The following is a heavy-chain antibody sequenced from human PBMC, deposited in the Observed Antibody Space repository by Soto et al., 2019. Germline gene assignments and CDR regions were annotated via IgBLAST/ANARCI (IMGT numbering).Heavy chain of an antibody. CDR3: ARGEPRFMEWLLLSEYFDP. CDR2: INHSGST. CDR1: GGSFSSYY. Sequence: QVQLQQWGAGLLKPSETLSLTCAVYGGSFSSYYWCWIRQPPGKGLEWIGVINHSGSTNYDPSLKSRVTISSDTSKNQVSLTLSSVTAADTAVYYCARGEPRFMEWLLLSEYFDPWGQGTLVTVSS. J-gene: IGHJ5*02. D-gene: IGHD3-3*01. V-gene: IGHV4-34*01.